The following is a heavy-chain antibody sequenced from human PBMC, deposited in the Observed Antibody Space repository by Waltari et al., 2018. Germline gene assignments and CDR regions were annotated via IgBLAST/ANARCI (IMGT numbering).Heavy chain of an antibody. J-gene: IGHJ4*02. Sequence: EVQLLESGGALIQPGGSLKLSCAVSGFAFCSHAMSWVRQAPGKGLEWVSAISGSGATTYYADSVKGRFTISRDNSKNTFYLQMTSLTADDTGIYYCAKEGLTVAATEDWGQGTLVTVSS. CDR1: GFAFCSHA. CDR2: ISGSGATT. V-gene: IGHV3-23*01. D-gene: IGHD6-19*01. CDR3: AKEGLTVAATED.